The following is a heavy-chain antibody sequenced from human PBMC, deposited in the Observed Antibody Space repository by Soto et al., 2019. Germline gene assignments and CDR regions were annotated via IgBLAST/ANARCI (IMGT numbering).Heavy chain of an antibody. J-gene: IGHJ6*03. CDR3: ARSGNIVATTNYYMDV. D-gene: IGHD5-12*01. CDR2: INWNGGRT. CDR1: GFTFDDYG. Sequence: EVQLVESGGGVVRPGGSLRLSCVASGFTFDDYGMHWVRQAPGEGLEWVSGINWNGGRTGYPGSMKGRFIISRDNAKNSLYLQMNSLRAEDTALYYCARSGNIVATTNYYMDVWGNGTTVTVSS. V-gene: IGHV3-20*04.